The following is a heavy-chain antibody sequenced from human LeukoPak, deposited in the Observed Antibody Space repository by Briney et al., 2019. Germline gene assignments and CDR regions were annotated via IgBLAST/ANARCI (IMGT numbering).Heavy chain of an antibody. V-gene: IGHV1-69*06. Sequence: SVKVSCKASGGTFSSYAISWVRQAPGQGLEWMGGIIPIFGTANYAQKFQGRVTITADKSTSTAYMELSSLRSEDTAVYYCARENTYYDYVWGSYRSTARLDYWGQGTLVTVSS. CDR1: GGTFSSYA. CDR3: ARENTYYDYVWGSYRSTARLDY. J-gene: IGHJ4*02. D-gene: IGHD3-16*02. CDR2: IIPIFGTA.